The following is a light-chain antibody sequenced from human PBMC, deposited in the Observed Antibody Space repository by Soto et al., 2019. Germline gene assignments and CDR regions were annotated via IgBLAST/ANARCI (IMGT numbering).Light chain of an antibody. CDR3: QSFDISLSGYV. Sequence: QSVLTQPPSVSGAPGQTVTISCTGSSSNIGAGCDVHWYRHLPGTAPKLLIYANNNRPAGVPDRFPASKSGTSASLAITGLQADDEADYYCQSFDISLSGYVFATGTKVTVL. V-gene: IGLV1-40*01. CDR1: SSNIGAGCD. J-gene: IGLJ1*01. CDR2: ANN.